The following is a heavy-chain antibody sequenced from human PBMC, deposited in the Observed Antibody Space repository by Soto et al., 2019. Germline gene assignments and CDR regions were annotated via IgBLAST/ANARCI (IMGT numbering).Heavy chain of an antibody. CDR1: GYTFTSYD. D-gene: IGHD4-17*01. J-gene: IGHJ5*02. Sequence: QVQLVQSGAEVKKPGASVKVSCKASGYTFTSYDINWVRQATGQGLEWMGWMNPNSGNTGYAQKFQGRVSMSRNTSISTAYMELSSLRSEDTAVYYCARMTTVVTGVPNWFDPWGQGTLVTVSS. CDR2: MNPNSGNT. CDR3: ARMTTVVTGVPNWFDP. V-gene: IGHV1-8*01.